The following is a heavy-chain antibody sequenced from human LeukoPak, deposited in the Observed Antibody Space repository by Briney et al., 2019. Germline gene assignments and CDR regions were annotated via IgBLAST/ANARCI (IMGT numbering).Heavy chain of an antibody. V-gene: IGHV5-51*01. J-gene: IGHJ6*03. CDR1: GYSFTTYW. CDR3: ARQDFYYYYMDV. CDR2: IYPRDSET. Sequence: ESLKISCKASGYSFTTYWIGWVRQMPGKGLEWMGIIYPRDSETRYSPSFQGQVTISADKSISTAYLQWTSLKASDTAMYYCARQDFYYYYMDVWGKGTTVTVSS.